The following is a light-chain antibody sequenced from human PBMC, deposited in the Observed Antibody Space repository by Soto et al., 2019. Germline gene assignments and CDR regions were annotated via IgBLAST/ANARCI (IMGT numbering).Light chain of an antibody. CDR3: QQYGSSPLYT. V-gene: IGKV3-20*01. Sequence: EIVLTQSPGTLSLSPGERATLSCRASQSVSTSYLAWYQQKPGQAPRLLIYGASSRASGIPDRFSGSWSGTDFTLTINRLEPEDFAVYYCQQYGSSPLYTFGQGTKLEI. J-gene: IGKJ2*01. CDR2: GAS. CDR1: QSVSTSY.